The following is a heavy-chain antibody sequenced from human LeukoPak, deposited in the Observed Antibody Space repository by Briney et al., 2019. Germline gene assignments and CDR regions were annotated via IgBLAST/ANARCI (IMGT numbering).Heavy chain of an antibody. CDR2: IYYSGST. J-gene: IGHJ4*02. Sequence: PSETLSLTCAVSGGSISSGDYYWSWIRQPPGKGLEWIGYIYYSGSTYYNPSLKSRVTISVDKSKNQFSLKLSSVTAADTAVYYCARAGNYYSSGSYLGYWGQGTLVIVSP. CDR3: ARAGNYYSSGSYLGY. V-gene: IGHV4-30-4*08. D-gene: IGHD3-10*01. CDR1: GGSISSGDYY.